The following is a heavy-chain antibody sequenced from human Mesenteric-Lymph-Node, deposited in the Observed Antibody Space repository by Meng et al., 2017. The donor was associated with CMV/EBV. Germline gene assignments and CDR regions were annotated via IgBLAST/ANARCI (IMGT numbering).Heavy chain of an antibody. V-gene: IGHV3-11*01. CDR3: ARDQRFGELSDV. J-gene: IGHJ6*02. CDR2: ISGSGDTI. CDR1: GFTFSDYY. D-gene: IGHD3-10*01. Sequence: GESLKISCAASGFTFSDYYMSWIRQAPGKGLEWVSYISGSGDTIYYADSVKGRFTISRDNAKNSLFLQMNSLRAEDTAVYFCARDQRFGELSDVWGQGTTVTVSS.